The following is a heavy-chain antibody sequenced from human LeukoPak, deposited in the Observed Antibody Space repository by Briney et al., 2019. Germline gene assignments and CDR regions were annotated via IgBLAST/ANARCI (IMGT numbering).Heavy chain of an antibody. J-gene: IGHJ4*02. CDR1: GGSISSGGYS. CDR2: IYHSGST. D-gene: IGHD3-22*01. Sequence: SETLSLTCAVSGGSISSGGYSWSWIRQPPGKGLEWIGYIYHSGSTYYNPSLKSRVTISVDRSKNQFSLKLSSVTAADTAVYYCARVRYYDSSGYYPPSYYFDYWGQGTLVTVSS. CDR3: ARVRYYDSSGYYPPSYYFDY. V-gene: IGHV4-30-2*01.